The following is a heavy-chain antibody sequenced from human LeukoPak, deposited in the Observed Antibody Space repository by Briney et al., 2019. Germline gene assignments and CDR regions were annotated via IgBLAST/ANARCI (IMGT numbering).Heavy chain of an antibody. CDR1: GGSISSYY. CDR3: ARATYYYDSSGYYFPFDY. D-gene: IGHD3-22*01. CDR2: IYYSGST. V-gene: IGHV4-59*01. Sequence: SETLSLTCTVSGGSISSYYWSWIRQPPGKGLEWIGYIYYSGSTNYNPSLKSRVTISVGTSKNQFSLKLSSVTAADTAVYYCARATYYYDSSGYYFPFDYWGQGTLVTVSS. J-gene: IGHJ4*02.